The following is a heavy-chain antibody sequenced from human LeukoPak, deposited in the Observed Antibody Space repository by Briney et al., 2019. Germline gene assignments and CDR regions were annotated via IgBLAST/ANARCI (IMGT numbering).Heavy chain of an antibody. J-gene: IGHJ5*02. D-gene: IGHD2/OR15-2a*01. CDR2: INGRGDNT. CDR1: GVIISSYA. V-gene: IGHV3-23*01. CDR3: AKDRVSPGFNWFDP. Sequence: GGSLRLSCAASGVIISSYAMSWVRQAPGKGLEWVSAINGRGDNTYYADFVKGRFTISRDNSKSTVYLQMNSLRTEDTDVYYCAKDRVSPGFNWFDPWGQGTLVTVSS.